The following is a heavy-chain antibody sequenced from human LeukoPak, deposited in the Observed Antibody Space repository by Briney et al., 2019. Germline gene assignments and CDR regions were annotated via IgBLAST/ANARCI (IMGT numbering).Heavy chain of an antibody. D-gene: IGHD3-9*01. V-gene: IGHV3-23*01. CDR3: LKQYYDVLTGYYLDAFDI. J-gene: IGHJ3*02. CDR2: INASGGNT. CDR1: GFAFNFYA. Sequence: TGGSLRLSCAASGFAFNFYAMTWVRKAPGKGLQWASTINASGGNTYYADSVRGRFTISRDNYKNTLALQMNSLRAEDTAVYYRLKQYYDVLTGYYLDAFDIWGQGTMVTVSS.